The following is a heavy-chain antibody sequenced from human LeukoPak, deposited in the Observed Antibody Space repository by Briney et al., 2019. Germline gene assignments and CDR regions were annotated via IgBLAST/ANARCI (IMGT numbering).Heavy chain of an antibody. J-gene: IGHJ4*02. CDR1: GYTFTSYY. CDR2: INPSGGST. V-gene: IGHV1-46*01. D-gene: IGHD2-21*01. Sequence: GASVKVSCKASGYTFTSYYMHWVRQAPGQGLEWMGIINPSGGSTSYAQKFQGRVTMTRDTSASTVYMELSSLRSEDTAVYYCAREDLYCGGDCTCDYGGQGTLVTVSS. CDR3: AREDLYCGGDCTCDY.